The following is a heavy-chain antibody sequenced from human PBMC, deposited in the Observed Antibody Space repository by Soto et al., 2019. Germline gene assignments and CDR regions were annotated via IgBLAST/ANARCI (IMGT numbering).Heavy chain of an antibody. CDR2: IYYSGST. J-gene: IGHJ6*02. CDR3: ARLWFGELLDYYYYYGMDV. V-gene: IGHV4-59*01. D-gene: IGHD3-10*01. CDR1: GGSINTFY. Sequence: SETLSLTCTVSGGSINTFYWSWVRQPPGKGLEWIGYIYYSGSTNYNPSLKSRVTISVDTSKNQFSLKLSSVTAADTAVYYCARLWFGELLDYYYYYGMDVWGQGTTVTVSS.